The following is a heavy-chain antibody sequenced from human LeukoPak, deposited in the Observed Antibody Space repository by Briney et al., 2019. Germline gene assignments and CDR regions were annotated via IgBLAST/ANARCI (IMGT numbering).Heavy chain of an antibody. V-gene: IGHV3-23*01. D-gene: IGHD1-26*01. CDR3: AKWGHSGSYYDY. J-gene: IGHJ4*02. CDR1: GFTFSNYA. Sequence: GGSLRLSCAASGFTFSNYAMSWVRQAPVKGLEWVSSISVSGGNTYHADSVKGRFTISRDNSKNTLDLQMNSLRAEDTAVYYCAKWGHSGSYYDYWGQGTLVTVSS. CDR2: ISVSGGNT.